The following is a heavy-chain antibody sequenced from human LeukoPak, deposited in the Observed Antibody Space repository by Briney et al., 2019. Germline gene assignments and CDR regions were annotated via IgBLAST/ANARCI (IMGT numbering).Heavy chain of an antibody. V-gene: IGHV4-59*01. CDR3: ARDRAHDFWSGPYYYGMDV. J-gene: IGHJ6*02. D-gene: IGHD3-3*01. CDR1: GGPISSYY. Sequence: PSETLSLTCTVSGGPISSYYWSWIRQPPGKGLEWIGYIYYSGSTNYNPSLKSRVTISVDTSKNQFSLKLSSVTAADTAVYYCARDRAHDFWSGPYYYGMDVWGQGTTVTVSS. CDR2: IYYSGST.